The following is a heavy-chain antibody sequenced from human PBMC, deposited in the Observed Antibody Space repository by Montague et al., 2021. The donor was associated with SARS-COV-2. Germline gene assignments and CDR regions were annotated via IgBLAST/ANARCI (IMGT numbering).Heavy chain of an antibody. CDR2: IQTSGTS. Sequence: TLSLTCTVSGDSMTSGSHFWTWIRQPAGKVLEWIGHIQTSGTSNYNPSLRNRITLSIDTSRNQFSLQLRSVTAADTAIYYCARDRPESWRISPGLAGFFATVVHSASGMDVGGRGTTVIVS. CDR1: GDSMTSGSHF. D-gene: IGHD6-6*01. V-gene: IGHV4-61*09. J-gene: IGHJ6*02. CDR3: ARDRPESWRISPGLAGFFATVVHSASGMDV.